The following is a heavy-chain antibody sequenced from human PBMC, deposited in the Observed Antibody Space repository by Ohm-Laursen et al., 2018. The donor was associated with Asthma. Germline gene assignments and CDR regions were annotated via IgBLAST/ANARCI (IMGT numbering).Heavy chain of an antibody. CDR1: GFPFNTSW. J-gene: IGHJ4*02. V-gene: IGHV3-48*04. CDR2: ISTSSTTI. Sequence: SLRLSCTAPGFPFNTSWMTWVRQAPGKGLEWVAFISTSSTTIYYTDSVKGRFTISRDNAKSSLYLQMDSLRVEDTAIYYCARNPPVTAVTTGEYFDLWGQGTLVTVSS. D-gene: IGHD4-17*01. CDR3: ARNPPVTAVTTGEYFDL.